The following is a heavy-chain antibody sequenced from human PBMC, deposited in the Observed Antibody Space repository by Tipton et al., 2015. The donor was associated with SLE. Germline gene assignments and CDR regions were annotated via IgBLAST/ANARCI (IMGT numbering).Heavy chain of an antibody. CDR2: IYTSGST. V-gene: IGHV4-61*09. CDR1: GGSISSGDYY. J-gene: IGHJ4*02. CDR3: ARDPRAGGY. D-gene: IGHD1-14*01. Sequence: TLSLTCTVSGGSISSGDYYWSWIRQPAGKGLEWIGYIYTSGSTNYNPSLKSRVTISVDTSKNQFSLKLSSVTAADTAVYYCARDPRAGGYWGQGTLVTVSS.